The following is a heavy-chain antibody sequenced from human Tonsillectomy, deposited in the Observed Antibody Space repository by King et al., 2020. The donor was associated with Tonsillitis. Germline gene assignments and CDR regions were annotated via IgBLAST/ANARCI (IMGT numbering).Heavy chain of an antibody. CDR2: IKSKTDGGTT. D-gene: IGHD4-17*01. CDR3: TTAPTTLHAFDI. Sequence: VQLVESGGGLVKPGGSLRLSCAASGFTFSNTWMSWVRQAPGKGLEWVGRIKSKTDGGTTDYAAPVKGRFTISRDESKNTLYLLMNSLKTEDTAVYYCTTAPTTLHAFDIWGQGTMVTVSS. J-gene: IGHJ3*02. V-gene: IGHV3-15*01. CDR1: GFTFSNTW.